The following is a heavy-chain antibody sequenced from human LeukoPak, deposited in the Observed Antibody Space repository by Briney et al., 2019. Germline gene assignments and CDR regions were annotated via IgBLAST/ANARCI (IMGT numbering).Heavy chain of an antibody. V-gene: IGHV1-24*01. CDR2: FDPEDGET. J-gene: IGHJ4*02. D-gene: IGHD2-2*01. CDR3: ATDIVVVPAANREGDY. Sequence: ASVKLSCKVSGYTLTELSMHWVRQAPGKGLEWMGGFDPEDGETIYAQKFQGRVTMTEDTSTDTAYMELSSLRSEDTAVYYCATDIVVVPAANREGDYWGQGTLVTVSS. CDR1: GYTLTELS.